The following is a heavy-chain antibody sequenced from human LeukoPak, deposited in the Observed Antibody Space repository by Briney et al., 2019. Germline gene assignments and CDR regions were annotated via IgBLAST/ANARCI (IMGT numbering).Heavy chain of an antibody. CDR2: IYYSGST. V-gene: IGHV4-59*08. CDR3: ARLSSGSSSWYDIDY. CDR1: GGSISIYY. J-gene: IGHJ4*02. Sequence: PSETLSLTCTVSGGSISIYYWGWIRQPPGKGLEWIGYIYYSGSTNYNPSLKSRVTISVDTSKNQFSLKLSSVTAADTAVYYCARLSSGSSSWYDIDYWGQGTLVTVSS. D-gene: IGHD6-13*01.